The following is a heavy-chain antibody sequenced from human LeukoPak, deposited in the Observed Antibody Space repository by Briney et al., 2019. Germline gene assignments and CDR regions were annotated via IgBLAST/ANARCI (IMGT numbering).Heavy chain of an antibody. CDR1: GGSFSDFF. CDR3: ARGRIGLRGAFDI. D-gene: IGHD2-15*01. V-gene: IGHV4-34*01. Sequence: LPETLSLTCAVYGGSFSDFFWSWIRQPPGKGLEWIGEINHSGGTNYNPSLMSRVTISVDTSKSQISLKMSSVTAADTAVYYCARGRIGLRGAFDIWGQGTMVTVSS. CDR2: INHSGGT. J-gene: IGHJ3*02.